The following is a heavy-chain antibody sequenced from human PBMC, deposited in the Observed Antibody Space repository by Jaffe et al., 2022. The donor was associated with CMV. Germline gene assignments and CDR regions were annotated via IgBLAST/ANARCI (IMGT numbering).Heavy chain of an antibody. Sequence: QLQLQESGPGLVKPSETLSLTCTVSGGSISSSSYYWGWIRQPPGKGLEWIGSIYYSGSTYYNPSLKSRVTISVDTSKNQFSLKLSSVTAADTAVYYCARPGGRIAAAGTDGYYYYMDVWGKGTTVTVSS. CDR1: GGSISSSSYY. D-gene: IGHD6-13*01. CDR3: ARPGGRIAAAGTDGYYYYMDV. V-gene: IGHV4-39*01. J-gene: IGHJ6*03. CDR2: IYYSGST.